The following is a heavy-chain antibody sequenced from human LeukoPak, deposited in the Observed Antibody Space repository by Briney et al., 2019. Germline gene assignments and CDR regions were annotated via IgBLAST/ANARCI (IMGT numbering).Heavy chain of an antibody. Sequence: GGSLRLSCAASGFTFSSYSMNWVRQAPGKGLEWVSSTSSSSRYIYYADSVEGRFIISRDNAKNSLYLQMNSLRAEDTAVYYCARSPQTILYPLYYYYGMDVWGQGTTVTVSS. D-gene: IGHD2-15*01. J-gene: IGHJ6*02. CDR1: GFTFSSYS. CDR3: ARSPQTILYPLYYYYGMDV. V-gene: IGHV3-21*01. CDR2: TSSSSRYI.